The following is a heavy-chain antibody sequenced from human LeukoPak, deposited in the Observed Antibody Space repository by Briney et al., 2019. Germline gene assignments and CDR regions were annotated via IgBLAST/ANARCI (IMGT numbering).Heavy chain of an antibody. CDR2: IYSDGTT. CDR3: ARDLREHGVFDI. V-gene: IGHV3-53*01. CDR1: GFTVRSNY. Sequence: PGGSLRLSCAASGFTVRSNYMSWVRQAPGKGLEWVSEIYSDGTTYYAAPVKGRYGISRDNSKNTVDLQMNSLRAEDTAVYYCARDLREHGVFDIWGQGTMVTVSS. J-gene: IGHJ3*02. D-gene: IGHD1-26*01.